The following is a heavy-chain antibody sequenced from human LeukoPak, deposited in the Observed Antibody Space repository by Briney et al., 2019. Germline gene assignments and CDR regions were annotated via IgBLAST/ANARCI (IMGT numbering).Heavy chain of an antibody. V-gene: IGHV3-7*03. Sequence: GGSLRLSCVASGFAFSSYWMSWVRQAPGKGLEWVANINQDGSEKYYVDSVKGRFTISRDNSKNSLYLQMNSLRAEDTALYYCAKDNSSSWYRDYYMDVWGKGTTVTVSS. CDR1: GFAFSSYW. CDR3: AKDNSSSWYRDYYMDV. J-gene: IGHJ6*03. CDR2: INQDGSEK. D-gene: IGHD6-13*01.